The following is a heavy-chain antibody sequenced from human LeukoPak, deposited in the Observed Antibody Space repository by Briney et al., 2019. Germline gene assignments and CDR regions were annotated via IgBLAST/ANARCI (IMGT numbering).Heavy chain of an antibody. V-gene: IGHV3-23*01. CDR2: ISGSGGST. J-gene: IGHJ4*02. Sequence: GGSLRLSCAASGFTFSSYAMHWVRQAPGKGLEWVSAISGSGGSTYYADSVKGRFTISRDNSKNTLYLQMNSLRAEDTAVYYCAKAGITMVRGVRMVFDYWGQGTLVTVSS. CDR1: GFTFSSYA. D-gene: IGHD3-10*01. CDR3: AKAGITMVRGVRMVFDY.